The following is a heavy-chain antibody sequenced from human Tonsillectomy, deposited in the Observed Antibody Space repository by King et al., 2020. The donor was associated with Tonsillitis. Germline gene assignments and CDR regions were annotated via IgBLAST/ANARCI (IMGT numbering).Heavy chain of an antibody. CDR1: ALTFSTYW. Sequence: VQLVESGGGLVQPGGSLRLSCAASALTFSTYWMSWIRQAPGKGLEWVANIKHDGSDTTYVDSVKGRFTVSRDNAKNSLYLEMNRLRAEDTALYYCARNPAWGALDSWGQGALVTVSS. CDR2: IKHDGSDT. J-gene: IGHJ4*02. V-gene: IGHV3-7*01. CDR3: ARNPAWGALDS. D-gene: IGHD7-27*01.